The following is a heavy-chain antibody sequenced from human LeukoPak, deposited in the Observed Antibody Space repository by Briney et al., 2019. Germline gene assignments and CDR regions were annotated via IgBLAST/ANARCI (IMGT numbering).Heavy chain of an antibody. Sequence: GGSLRLSCAASGFSVSGNFMSWVRQAPGKGLEWVSVIYSGGTTYYADSVRGRFTISRDNYKHTLYLQMNSLRAEDTAVYYCARDGYGNNYMDVWGKGTTVIVSS. CDR3: ARDGYGNNYMDV. CDR2: IYSGGTT. V-gene: IGHV3-53*01. CDR1: GFSVSGNF. D-gene: IGHD5-18*01. J-gene: IGHJ6*03.